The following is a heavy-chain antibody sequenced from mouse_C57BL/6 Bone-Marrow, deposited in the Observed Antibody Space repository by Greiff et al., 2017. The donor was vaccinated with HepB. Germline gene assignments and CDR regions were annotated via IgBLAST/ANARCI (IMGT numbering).Heavy chain of an antibody. CDR3: ARGDYGSSSWFAY. J-gene: IGHJ3*01. CDR1: GYSFTDYN. V-gene: IGHV1-39*01. Sequence: VQLQQSGPELVKPGASVKISCKASGYSFTDYNMNWVKQSNGKSLEWIGVINPNYGTTSYNQKFKGKATLTVDHSSSTDYMQLNSLTSEYSAVYYCARGDYGSSSWFAYWGQGTLVTVSA. CDR2: INPNYGTT. D-gene: IGHD1-1*01.